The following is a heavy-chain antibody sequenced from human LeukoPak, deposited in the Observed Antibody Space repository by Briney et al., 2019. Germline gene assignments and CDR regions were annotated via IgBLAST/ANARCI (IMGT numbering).Heavy chain of an antibody. CDR1: GYAFTSYD. Sequence: GASVKVSCKASGYAFTSYDINWVRQATGQGLEWMGWMNPNSGNTGYAQKFQGRVTMTRNTSISTAYMELSSLRSEDTAVYYCAGAGYCSSTSCYRGHYYYYYYMDVWGKGTTVTVSS. V-gene: IGHV1-8*01. D-gene: IGHD2-2*03. CDR3: AGAGYCSSTSCYRGHYYYYYYMDV. CDR2: MNPNSGNT. J-gene: IGHJ6*03.